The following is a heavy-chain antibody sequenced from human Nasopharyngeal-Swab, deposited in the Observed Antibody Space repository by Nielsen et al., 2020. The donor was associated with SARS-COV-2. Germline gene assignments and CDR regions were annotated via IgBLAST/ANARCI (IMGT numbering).Heavy chain of an antibody. Sequence: GESLKISCAASGFTFNSHGMHWVRQAPGKGLEWVAVISFDGSNKYYADSVKGRFTISRDNSKNTLYLQMNSLRAEDTAVYYCARAIAVAGPFDYWGQGTLVTVSS. D-gene: IGHD6-19*01. CDR2: ISFDGSNK. V-gene: IGHV3-30*03. CDR1: GFTFNSHG. J-gene: IGHJ4*02. CDR3: ARAIAVAGPFDY.